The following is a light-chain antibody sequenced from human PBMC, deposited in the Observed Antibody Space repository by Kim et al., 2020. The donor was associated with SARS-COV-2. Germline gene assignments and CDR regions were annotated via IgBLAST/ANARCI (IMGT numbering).Light chain of an antibody. Sequence: DIQMTQSPSSLSASVRDRVTITCQASQDINKFLNWYQLKPGKAPKLLIYDASDLETGVPSRFSGSGSGTDFALTITSLQPEDVGTYYCQKYDSPPLTFGGGTKVDIK. V-gene: IGKV1-33*01. CDR1: QDINKF. J-gene: IGKJ4*01. CDR3: QKYDSPPLT. CDR2: DAS.